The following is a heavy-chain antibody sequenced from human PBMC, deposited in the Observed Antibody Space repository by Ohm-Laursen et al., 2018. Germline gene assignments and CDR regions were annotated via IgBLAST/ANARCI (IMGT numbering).Heavy chain of an antibody. V-gene: IGHV3-15*01. D-gene: IGHD3-22*01. CDR3: TTSPSYYDSSGYYYLDFL. J-gene: IGHJ4*02. CDR2: IKSKTDGGTT. Sequence: GSLRLSCSASGFTFSNAWMSWVRQAPGKGLEWVGRIKSKTDGGTTDYAAPVKGRFTISRDDSKNTLYLQMNSLKTEDTAVYYCTTSPSYYDSSGYYYLDFLWGQGTLVTVSS. CDR1: GFTFSNAW.